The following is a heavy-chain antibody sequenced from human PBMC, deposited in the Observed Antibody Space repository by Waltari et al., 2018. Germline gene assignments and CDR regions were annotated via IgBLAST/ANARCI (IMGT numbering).Heavy chain of an antibody. CDR1: GFTFSNYA. D-gene: IGHD2-2*02. Sequence: EVQLLESGGGLVQPGGSLRLPCAASGFTFSNYAMSWVRQAPGEGVEWVSGSSGGGGSTYYADSVKGRFTISRDNSKNTLYLQMNSLRAEDTALYYCAKGILVVPAAIIERYFDYWGQGTLVTVSS. CDR2: SSGGGGST. CDR3: AKGILVVPAAIIERYFDY. J-gene: IGHJ4*02. V-gene: IGHV3-23*01.